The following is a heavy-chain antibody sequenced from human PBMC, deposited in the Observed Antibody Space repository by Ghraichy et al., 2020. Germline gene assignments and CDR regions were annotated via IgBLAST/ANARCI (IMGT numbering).Heavy chain of an antibody. D-gene: IGHD6-13*01. J-gene: IGHJ4*02. Sequence: GSLRLSCAASGFTFRNYGMHWVRQAPGKGLEWVAFISHDGSNKYYADSVKGRLTTSRDNSKNTLYLQMSSLRAEDTAVYYCAKGVTGGYSPRPDYFDYWAQGSLVTVSS. CDR1: GFTFRNYG. CDR2: ISHDGSNK. V-gene: IGHV3-30*18. CDR3: AKGVTGGYSPRPDYFDY.